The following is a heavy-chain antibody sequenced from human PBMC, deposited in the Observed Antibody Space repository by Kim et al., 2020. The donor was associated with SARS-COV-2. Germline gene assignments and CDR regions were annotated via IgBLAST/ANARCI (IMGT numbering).Heavy chain of an antibody. J-gene: IGHJ6*02. Sequence: GGSLRLSCAASGFTFNNYWMHCVRQAPGKGLVWVSRISGDGSSTNAADSVTGRFTISSDNAKITRYVQMKSRRADDTAVYYCASAGPGNYGMDVWGQGTTVTVSS. D-gene: IGHD6-13*01. CDR3: ASAGPGNYGMDV. V-gene: IGHV3-74*01. CDR1: GFTFNNYW. CDR2: ISGDGSST.